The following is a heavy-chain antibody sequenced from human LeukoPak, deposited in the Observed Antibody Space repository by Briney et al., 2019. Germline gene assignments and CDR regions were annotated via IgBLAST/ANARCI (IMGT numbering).Heavy chain of an antibody. D-gene: IGHD3-9*01. Sequence: SGTLSLTCAVSGGSISSSNRWSWVRQPPGKGLEWIGEIYHSGSTNYNPSLKSRVTISVDKSKNQFSLELSSVTAADTAVYYCARGGVGPGYGIDYWGQGTLVTVSS. CDR1: GGSISSSNR. V-gene: IGHV4-4*02. CDR3: ARGGVGPGYGIDY. J-gene: IGHJ4*02. CDR2: IYHSGST.